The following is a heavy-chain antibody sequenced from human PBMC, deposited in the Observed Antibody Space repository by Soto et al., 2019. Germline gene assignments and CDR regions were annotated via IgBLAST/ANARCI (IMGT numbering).Heavy chain of an antibody. CDR1: GFTFSSYG. D-gene: IGHD6-13*01. Sequence: GGSLRLSCAASGFTFSSYGMHWVRQAPGKGLEWVAVIWYDGSNKYYADSVKGRFTISRDNSKNTLYLQMNSLRAEDTAVYYCARAPRIAAAGTYFDYWGQGTLVTVSS. CDR3: ARAPRIAAAGTYFDY. J-gene: IGHJ4*02. CDR2: IWYDGSNK. V-gene: IGHV3-33*01.